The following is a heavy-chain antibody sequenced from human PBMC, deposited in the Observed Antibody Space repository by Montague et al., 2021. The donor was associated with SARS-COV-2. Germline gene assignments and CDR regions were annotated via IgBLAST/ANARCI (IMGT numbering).Heavy chain of an antibody. D-gene: IGHD2-2*02. CDR1: GGSFSGYY. CDR2: INHSGSA. J-gene: IGHJ6*03. CDR3: ARLGEGVVPAPILGVGAYYSYFYMDV. V-gene: IGHV4-34*01. Sequence: SETLSLTCAVYGGSFSGYYWNWIRQPPGKGLEWIGEINHSGSAKYNPSLKRRVTISVDTSKNQFSLKLNSVTAADTAVYYCARLGEGVVPAPILGVGAYYSYFYMDVWGKGATVTVSS.